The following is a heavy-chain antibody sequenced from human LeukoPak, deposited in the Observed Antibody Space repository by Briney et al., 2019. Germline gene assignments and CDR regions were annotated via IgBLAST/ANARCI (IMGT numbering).Heavy chain of an antibody. CDR1: GGSISSGGYY. CDR3: ARGEHSGYDPYYFDY. V-gene: IGHV4-31*03. D-gene: IGHD5-12*01. Sequence: PSETLSLTCTVSGGSISSGGYYWSWLRQHPGKGLEWIGYIYYSGSTYYNPSLKSRVTISVDTSKNQFSLKLSSVTAADTAVYYCARGEHSGYDPYYFDYWGQGTLVTVSS. J-gene: IGHJ4*02. CDR2: IYYSGST.